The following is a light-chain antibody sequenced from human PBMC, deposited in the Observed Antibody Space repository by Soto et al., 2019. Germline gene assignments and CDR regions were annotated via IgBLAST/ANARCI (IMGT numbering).Light chain of an antibody. J-gene: IGKJ1*01. Sequence: EIVLTQSPATLSLSPGERATLSCRASQSVSSYLAWYQQKPGQAPRLLIYDASNRATGIPARFSGSGSGTDFTLALSSLEPEDFSVYYCPQRSNWPGTFGQGTKVEIK. V-gene: IGKV3-11*01. CDR3: PQRSNWPGT. CDR2: DAS. CDR1: QSVSSY.